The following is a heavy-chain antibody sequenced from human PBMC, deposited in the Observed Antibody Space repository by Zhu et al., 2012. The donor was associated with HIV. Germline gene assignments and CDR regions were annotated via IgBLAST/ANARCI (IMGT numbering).Heavy chain of an antibody. CDR2: IYHTGST. Sequence: QVQLQESGPGLVKPSETLSLACTVSGYSISTGYYWGWIRQPAGKGLDWIGHIYHTGSTYYNPSLKTRVTMSVDTSKNHLSLKLSSVSAADTAVYYCATGEASLAAPGTGYFKSWGQGALVTVSS. V-gene: IGHV4-38-2*02. CDR1: GYSISTGYY. J-gene: IGHJ4*02. CDR3: ATGEASLAAPGTGYFKS. D-gene: IGHD1-1*01.